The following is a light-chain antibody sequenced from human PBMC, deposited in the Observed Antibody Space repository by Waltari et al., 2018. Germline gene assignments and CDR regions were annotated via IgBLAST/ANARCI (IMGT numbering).Light chain of an antibody. CDR1: QTIAGIY. CDR2: GTS. J-gene: IGKJ4*01. Sequence: DIVLTQSPGTLSLSPGESATLTCRASQTIAGIYIAWYQQKPGQAPRLPIHGTSSRATGIPDRFSGSGSGTDFTLTISRVEAEDFAVYYCQQYGYAPLTFGGGTKVEIK. V-gene: IGKV3-20*01. CDR3: QQYGYAPLT.